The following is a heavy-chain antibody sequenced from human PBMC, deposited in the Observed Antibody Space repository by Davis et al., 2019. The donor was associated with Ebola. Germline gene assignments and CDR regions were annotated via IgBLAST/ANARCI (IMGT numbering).Heavy chain of an antibody. CDR1: GGSISSYY. Sequence: SETLFLTCTVSGGSISSYYWSWIRQPPGKGLEWIGYIYYSGSTNYNPSLKSRVTISVDTSKNQFSLKLSSVTAADTAVYYCARGIWFRYYYYGMDVWGKGTTVTVSS. CDR2: IYYSGST. J-gene: IGHJ6*04. D-gene: IGHD3-10*01. V-gene: IGHV4-59*01. CDR3: ARGIWFRYYYYGMDV.